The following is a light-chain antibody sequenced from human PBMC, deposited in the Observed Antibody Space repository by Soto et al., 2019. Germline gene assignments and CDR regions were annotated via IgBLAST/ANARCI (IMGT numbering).Light chain of an antibody. Sequence: IQMTQSPATLSVSPGERATLSCRASQTIYSNVAWYQQRPGQAPRLLLYRASARATGIPARFSGSGSGTEFTLTIGSLQSEYSAVYYCQQYQNLWTFGQGTKVEIK. CDR2: RAS. J-gene: IGKJ1*01. CDR3: QQYQNLWT. V-gene: IGKV3-15*01. CDR1: QTIYSN.